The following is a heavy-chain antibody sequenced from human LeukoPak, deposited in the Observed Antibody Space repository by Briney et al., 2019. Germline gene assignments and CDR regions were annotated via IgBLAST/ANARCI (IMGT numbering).Heavy chain of an antibody. V-gene: IGHV1-2*04. CDR1: GYPLTDYY. D-gene: IGHD5-24*01. J-gene: IGHJ4*02. CDR3: ARAGTVEMTPLDY. CDR2: INPNSGDT. Sequence: ASVKVSRKASGYPLTDYYMHWVRQAPGQGLEWMGWINPNSGDTNYAQTFQGWVTMTRDTSISTAYMELSRLKSDDTAVYYCARAGTVEMTPLDYWGQGTLVTVSS.